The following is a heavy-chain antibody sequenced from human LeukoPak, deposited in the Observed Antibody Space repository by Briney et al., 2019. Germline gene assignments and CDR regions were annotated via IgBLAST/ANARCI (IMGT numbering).Heavy chain of an antibody. J-gene: IGHJ3*02. V-gene: IGHV3-7*01. Sequence: GVSLRLSCAASGFTFSSYWMSWVRQAPGKGLEWVANIKKDGSEKYYVDSVKGRFTISRDNAKNSLYLQMNSPRAEDTAVYYCAKVFYDSSGYYGHAFDIWGQGTMVTVSS. CDR3: AKVFYDSSGYYGHAFDI. D-gene: IGHD3-22*01. CDR2: IKKDGSEK. CDR1: GFTFSSYW.